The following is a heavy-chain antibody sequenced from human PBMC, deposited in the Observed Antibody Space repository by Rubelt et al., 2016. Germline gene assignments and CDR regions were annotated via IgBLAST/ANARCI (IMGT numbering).Heavy chain of an antibody. CDR3: ARGPQDSGWPTAVDY. J-gene: IGHJ4*02. Sequence: QVQLQQWGAGLLKPSETLSLTCAVYGGSFSDYYWSWIRQPPGKGLEWIGEINHSGSTNYNPSLKSRVTISVATSKNQFSLKLSSVTAADTAVYYCARGPQDSGWPTAVDYWGQGTLVTVSS. CDR1: GGSFSDYY. D-gene: IGHD6-19*01. V-gene: IGHV4-34*01. CDR2: INHSGST.